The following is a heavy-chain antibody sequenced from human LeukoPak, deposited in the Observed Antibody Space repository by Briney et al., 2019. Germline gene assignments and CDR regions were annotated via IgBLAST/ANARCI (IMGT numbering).Heavy chain of an antibody. Sequence: GGSLRLSCAASGFTFSSYSMNWVRQAPGKGLEWVSSISSSSSYIHYADSVKGRFTISRDNAKNSLYLQMNSLRAEDTAVYYCARRYDSSGPNAFDIWGQGTMVTVSS. CDR2: ISSSSSYI. V-gene: IGHV3-21*01. CDR3: ARRYDSSGPNAFDI. D-gene: IGHD3-22*01. CDR1: GFTFSSYS. J-gene: IGHJ3*02.